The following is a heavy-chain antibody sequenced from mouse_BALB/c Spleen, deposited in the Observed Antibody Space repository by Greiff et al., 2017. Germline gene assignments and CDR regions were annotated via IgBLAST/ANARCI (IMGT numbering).Heavy chain of an antibody. CDR1: GFTFSSFG. CDR3: ARCPLYYYAMDY. CDR2: ISSGSSNI. D-gene: IGHD6-1*01. J-gene: IGHJ4*01. Sequence: EVKLEESGGGLVQPGGSRKLSCAASGFTFSSFGMHWVRQAPEKGLEWVAYISSGSSNIYYADTVKGGFTISRDNPKNTLFLHMTSLRSEDTAMYYCARCPLYYYAMDYWGQGTSVNVSS. V-gene: IGHV5-17*02.